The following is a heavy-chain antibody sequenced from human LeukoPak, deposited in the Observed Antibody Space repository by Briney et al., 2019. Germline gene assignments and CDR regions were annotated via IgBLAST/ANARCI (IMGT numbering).Heavy chain of an antibody. CDR3: ARDPDSSSFDY. Sequence: GGSLRLSCTASGLNFRTSWMSWVRQSPGKGLEFLANIRYDGTVKNYMDSVKGRFTISRDNPKNSLYLQMDSLRADGTAVYYCARDPDSSSFDYWGRGVLVTVSS. J-gene: IGHJ4*02. D-gene: IGHD6-13*01. V-gene: IGHV3-7*01. CDR2: IRYDGTVK. CDR1: GLNFRTSW.